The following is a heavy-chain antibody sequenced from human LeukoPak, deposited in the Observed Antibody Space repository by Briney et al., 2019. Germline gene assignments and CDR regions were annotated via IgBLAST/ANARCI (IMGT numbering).Heavy chain of an antibody. V-gene: IGHV3-23*01. CDR2: ISGSGGST. CDR3: AKDSVPADDFWSGYFDY. D-gene: IGHD3-3*01. CDR1: GFTFSSYA. Sequence: GSLRLSCAASGFTFSSYAMSWVRQAPGKGLEWVSAISGSGGSTYYADSVKGRFTISRDNSKNTLYLQMNSLRAEDTAVYYCAKDSVPADDFWSGYFDYWGQGTLVTVSS. J-gene: IGHJ4*02.